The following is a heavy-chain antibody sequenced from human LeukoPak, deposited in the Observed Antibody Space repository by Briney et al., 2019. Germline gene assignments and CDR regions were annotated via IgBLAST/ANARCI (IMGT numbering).Heavy chain of an antibody. CDR1: GGSFSGYY. D-gene: IGHD3-22*01. CDR3: ARVWGSSGYVYYYYGMDV. V-gene: IGHV4-34*01. J-gene: IGHJ6*02. Sequence: SETLSLTCAVYGGSFSGYYWSWIRQPPGKGLEWIGEINHSGSTNYNPSLKSRVTMSVDTSKNQFSLKLSSVTAADTAVYYCARVWGSSGYVYYYYGMDVWGQGTTVTVSS. CDR2: INHSGST.